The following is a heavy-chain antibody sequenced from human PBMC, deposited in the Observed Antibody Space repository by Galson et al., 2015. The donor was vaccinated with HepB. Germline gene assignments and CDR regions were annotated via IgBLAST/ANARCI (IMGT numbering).Heavy chain of an antibody. D-gene: IGHD3-22*01. V-gene: IGHV3-30*04. J-gene: IGHJ3*01. Sequence: SLRLSCAASGFTFSGYAIHWVRQAPGKGLEWVAVISYDGNNKYYADSVKGRFTISRDNSKNTLYLQMNSLRVEDTAVYYCAFFYHESAGYYGSGAPVVRAFDVWGRGTMVTVSS. CDR2: ISYDGNNK. CDR3: AFFYHESAGYYGSGAPVVRAFDV. CDR1: GFTFSGYA.